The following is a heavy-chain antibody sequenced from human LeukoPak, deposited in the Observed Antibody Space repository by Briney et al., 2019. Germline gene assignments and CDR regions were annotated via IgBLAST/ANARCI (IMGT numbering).Heavy chain of an antibody. Sequence: GGSLRLSCAASGLTFSTYAMNWVSQPPGKGLEWVSAISGSGYSTYYADSVKGRFSISRDNSKSTLYLQMNSLRAEDSAVYYCAKEFPYCTGGTCPFDYWGQGTLVTVSS. CDR1: GLTFSTYA. V-gene: IGHV3-23*01. J-gene: IGHJ4*02. D-gene: IGHD2-15*01. CDR2: ISGSGYST. CDR3: AKEFPYCTGGTCPFDY.